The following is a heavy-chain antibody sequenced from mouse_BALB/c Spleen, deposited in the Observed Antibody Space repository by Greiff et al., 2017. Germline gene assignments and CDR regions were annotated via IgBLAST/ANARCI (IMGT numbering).Heavy chain of an antibody. CDR2: ISSGGSYT. CDR3: ARIGTTY. V-gene: IGHV5-6*01. J-gene: IGHJ4*01. CDR1: GFTFSSYG. D-gene: IGHD2-14*01. Sequence: EVKLVESGGDLVKPGGSLKLSCAASGFTFSSYGMSWVRQTPDKRLEWVGTISSGGSYTYYPARVKGRFTIARDTAKNTLYLQMSSLKSEDTAMYYGARIGTTYWGQGTSVTVSS.